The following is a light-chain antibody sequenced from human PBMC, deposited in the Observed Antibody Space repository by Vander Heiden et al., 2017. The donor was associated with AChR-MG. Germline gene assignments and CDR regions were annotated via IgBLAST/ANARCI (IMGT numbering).Light chain of an antibody. J-gene: IGKJ1*01. CDR2: ATS. V-gene: IGKV1-NL1*01. CDR3: QQDSSTPWT. CDR1: HDINNF. Sequence: DIQMTQSPSYLSASIGDRVSITCRASHDINNFLAWYQQKPGKAPKLLVSATSKLGSGVPSRFSGSGSGTDYTLTFTSLQPEDFATYYCQQDSSTPWTFGQGTKVQI.